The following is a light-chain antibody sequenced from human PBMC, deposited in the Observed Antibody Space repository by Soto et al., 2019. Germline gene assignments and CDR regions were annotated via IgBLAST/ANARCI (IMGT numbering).Light chain of an antibody. J-gene: IGKJ1*01. Sequence: DFVMTQSPDSLAVSLGERTTINCKSSQSDLYSSNNKSYLSWYQQKPGQPPKLLIYWASTRESGVPDRFSGSGSGTDFALTISSLQAEEVAVYYCQQYYVTPWSFGQGTKVEVK. CDR1: QSDLYSSNNKSY. CDR2: WAS. CDR3: QQYYVTPWS. V-gene: IGKV4-1*01.